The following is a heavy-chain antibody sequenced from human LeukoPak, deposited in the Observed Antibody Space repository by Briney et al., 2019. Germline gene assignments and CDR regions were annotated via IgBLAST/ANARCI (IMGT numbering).Heavy chain of an antibody. J-gene: IGHJ4*02. CDR1: GGSISSSSYY. V-gene: IGHV4-39*01. CDR2: IYYSGST. D-gene: IGHD2-15*01. CDR3: ARLTLGYCSGGSCSYFDY. Sequence: SETLSLTCTVSGGSISSSSYYWGWIRQPPGKGLEWIGRIYYSGSTYYNPSLKSRVTISVDTSKNQFSLKLSSVTAADTAVYYCARLTLGYCSGGSCSYFDYWGQGTLVTVSS.